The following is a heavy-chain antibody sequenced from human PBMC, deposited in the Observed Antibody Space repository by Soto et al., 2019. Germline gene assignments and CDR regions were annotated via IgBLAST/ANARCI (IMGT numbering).Heavy chain of an antibody. D-gene: IGHD2-2*01. CDR3: ARVVPAAGVAAAGNFDY. J-gene: IGHJ4*02. CDR2: INHSGST. V-gene: IGHV4-34*01. CDR1: GGSFSGYY. Sequence: QVQLQQWGAGLLKPSETLSLTCAVYGGSFSGYYWSWIRQPPGKGLEWIGEINHSGSTNYNPSLKSRVTISVDTSKNQFSLKLSSVTAADTAVYYCARVVPAAGVAAAGNFDYWGQGTLVTVSS.